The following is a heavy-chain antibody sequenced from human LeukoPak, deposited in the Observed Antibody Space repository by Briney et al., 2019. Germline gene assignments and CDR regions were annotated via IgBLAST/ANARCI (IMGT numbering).Heavy chain of an antibody. Sequence: SETLSLTCTVSGYSISSSYYWSWVRQPPGKGLEWIGYIYYSGSTNYNPSLKSRVTISVDTSKNQFSLKLNSVSAADTAVYYCARLTVPLRFDPWGQGTLVTVSS. CDR1: GYSISSSYY. D-gene: IGHD2-2*01. J-gene: IGHJ5*02. CDR2: IYYSGST. V-gene: IGHV4-61*01. CDR3: ARLTVPLRFDP.